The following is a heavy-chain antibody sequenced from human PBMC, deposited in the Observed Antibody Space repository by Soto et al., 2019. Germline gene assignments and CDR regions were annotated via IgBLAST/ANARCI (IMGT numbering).Heavy chain of an antibody. CDR2: ISGSGGST. J-gene: IGHJ6*02. Sequence: PGGSLRLSCAASGFTFSSYAMSWVRQAPGKGLEWVSAISGSGGSTYYADSVKGRFTISRDNSKNTLYLQMNSLRAEDTAVYYCAKDVQPTYDFWSGSAYGMDVWGQGTTVTVSS. D-gene: IGHD3-3*01. V-gene: IGHV3-23*01. CDR3: AKDVQPTYDFWSGSAYGMDV. CDR1: GFTFSSYA.